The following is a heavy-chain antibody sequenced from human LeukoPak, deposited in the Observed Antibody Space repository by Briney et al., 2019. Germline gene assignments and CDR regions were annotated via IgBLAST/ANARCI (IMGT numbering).Heavy chain of an antibody. V-gene: IGHV1-24*01. CDR3: ATDPSWRSGSGTLDY. J-gene: IGHJ4*02. D-gene: IGHD1-26*01. CDR2: FDPEDGET. Sequence: ASVKASCKASGYTLTELSMHWVRQAPGKGLEWMGGFDPEDGETIYAQKFQGRVTMTEDTSTDTAYMELSSLRSEDTAVYYCATDPSWRSGSGTLDYWGQGTLVTVSS. CDR1: GYTLTELS.